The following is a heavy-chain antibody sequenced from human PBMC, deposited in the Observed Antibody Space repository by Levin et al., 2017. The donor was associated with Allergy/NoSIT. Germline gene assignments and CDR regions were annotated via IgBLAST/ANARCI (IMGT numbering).Heavy chain of an antibody. V-gene: IGHV3-30*18. D-gene: IGHD6-13*01. CDR2: LSYDGREK. CDR1: GFDFRGFG. CDR3: VKAFYSSSAWGNGLDV. J-gene: IGHJ6*02. Sequence: PGGSLRLSCAASGFDFRGFGMHWVRQAPGKGLEWVAILSYDGREKFYADSVKGRFTISRDNSKNTLFLQMNSLKAEDTAIYYAVKAFYSSSAWGNGLDVWGQGTTVTVPS.